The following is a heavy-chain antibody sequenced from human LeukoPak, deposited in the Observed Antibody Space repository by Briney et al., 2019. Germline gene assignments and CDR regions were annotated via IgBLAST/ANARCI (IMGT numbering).Heavy chain of an antibody. CDR1: GYSFTTYW. Sequence: GESLQISCKGSGYSFTTYWIGWVRQLPGKGLEWMGIIYPGDPDARYSPSFQGQVTISADKSISTAYLQWSSLKASDTAMYYCARRRGSSSWHLKSEFDYWGQGTLVTVSS. CDR2: IYPGDPDA. CDR3: ARRRGSSSWHLKSEFDY. J-gene: IGHJ4*02. V-gene: IGHV5-51*01. D-gene: IGHD6-13*01.